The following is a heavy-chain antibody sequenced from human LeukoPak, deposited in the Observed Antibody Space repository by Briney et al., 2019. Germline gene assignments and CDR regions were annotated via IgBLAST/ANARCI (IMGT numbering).Heavy chain of an antibody. D-gene: IGHD3-10*01. CDR3: TKDRRQHYYASGSYLNWFDP. V-gene: IGHV3-23*01. Sequence: PGGSLRLSCAASGFTFSRYWMSWVRQTPGKGLEWVSGISGDGDSTFYADSVKGRFTISRDSSKNTVHLQMNILRAEDTAIYYCTKDRRQHYYASGSYLNWFDPWGQGTLVTVSS. J-gene: IGHJ5*02. CDR2: ISGDGDST. CDR1: GFTFSRYW.